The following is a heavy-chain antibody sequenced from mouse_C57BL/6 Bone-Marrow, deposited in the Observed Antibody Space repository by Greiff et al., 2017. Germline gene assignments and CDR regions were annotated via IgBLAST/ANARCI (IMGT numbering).Heavy chain of an antibody. CDR3: ARGRALCAMDD. J-gene: IGHJ4*01. CDR2: INPSSGYT. D-gene: IGHD6-1*01. V-gene: IGHV1-7*01. Sequence: QVQLKESGAELAKPGASVTLSCKASGYTFTSYWMPWVQQRPGQGLEWIGYINPSSGYTTYNQKFKGKATLTADKSSSPAYMQLRSLTYADSAVYYCARGRALCAMDDGGQGTSVTVSS. CDR1: GYTFTSYW.